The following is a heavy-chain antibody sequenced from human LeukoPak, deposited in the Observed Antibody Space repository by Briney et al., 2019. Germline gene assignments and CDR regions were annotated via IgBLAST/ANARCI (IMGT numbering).Heavy chain of an antibody. CDR3: AKDDYHDSSTAY. CDR2: ISGSGDST. V-gene: IGHV3-23*01. J-gene: IGHJ4*02. CDR1: GFTFSSYV. Sequence: GGSLRLPCAASGFTFSSYVMSWVRQAPGKGLEWVSGISGSGDSTYYADSVKGRFTISRDNSKNTLNLQMNSLRAEDTAIYYCAKDDYHDSSTAYWGQGTLVTVSS. D-gene: IGHD3-22*01.